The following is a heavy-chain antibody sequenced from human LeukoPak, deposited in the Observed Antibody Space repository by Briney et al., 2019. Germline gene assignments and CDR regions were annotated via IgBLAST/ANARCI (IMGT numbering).Heavy chain of an antibody. CDR2: ISSSSSYI. Sequence: GGSLRLSCAASGFTFSSYSMNWVRQAPGKGLEWVSYISSSSSYIYYADSVKGRFTISRDNAKHSLYLQMNSLRAEDTAVYYCARDLGTTGYYLNYWGQGTLVTVSS. CDR3: ARDLGTTGYYLNY. J-gene: IGHJ4*02. CDR1: GFTFSSYS. D-gene: IGHD3-9*01. V-gene: IGHV3-21*01.